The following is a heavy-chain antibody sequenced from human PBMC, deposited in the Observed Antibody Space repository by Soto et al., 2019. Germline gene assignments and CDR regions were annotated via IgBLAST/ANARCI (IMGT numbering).Heavy chain of an antibody. CDR3: ARRYGWNFDY. CDR1: GGSISSYY. Sequence: PSETLSLTCTVSGGSISSYYWSWIRQPPGKGLEWIGYIYYGGSTNYNPSLKSRVTISVDTSKNQFSLKLSSVTAADTAVYYCARRYGWNFDYWGQGTLVTVS. V-gene: IGHV4-59*08. CDR2: IYYGGST. J-gene: IGHJ4*02. D-gene: IGHD6-19*01.